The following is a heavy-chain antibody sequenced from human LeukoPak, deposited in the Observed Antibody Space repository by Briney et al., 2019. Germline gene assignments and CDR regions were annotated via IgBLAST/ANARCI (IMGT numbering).Heavy chain of an antibody. CDR2: INAGNSHT. V-gene: IGHV1-3*01. CDR1: GYNFTNYA. J-gene: IGHJ4*02. CDR3: ARGIWSARTVDYYLDY. D-gene: IGHD2-21*01. Sequence: ASVKVSCKDSGYNFTNYAINWVCQAPGQRFEWMGWINAGNSHTKYSQNFQGRITITRDSSASTVYMELSSLTSEDTAVYYCARGIWSARTVDYYLDYWGQGTLVTVSS.